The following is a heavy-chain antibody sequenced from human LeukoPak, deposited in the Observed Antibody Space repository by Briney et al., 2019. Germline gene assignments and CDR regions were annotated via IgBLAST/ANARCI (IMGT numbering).Heavy chain of an antibody. J-gene: IGHJ4*02. Sequence: GGSLRLSCAASGFTFNTYNMNWVRQAPGKGLEWVSSISVSSSDIYYADPVKDRFTISRDNAKNSLYLQMKSLRAEDTAVYYCATRLSRGYFNYWGQGTLVTVSS. CDR3: ATRLSRGYFNY. CDR1: GFTFNTYN. CDR2: ISVSSSDI. V-gene: IGHV3-21*01.